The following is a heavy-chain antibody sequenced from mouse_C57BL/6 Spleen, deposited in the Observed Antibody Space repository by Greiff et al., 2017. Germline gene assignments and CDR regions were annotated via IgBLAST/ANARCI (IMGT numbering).Heavy chain of an antibody. J-gene: IGHJ2*01. CDR1: GYTFTDYN. V-gene: IGHV1-22*01. D-gene: IGHD2-3*01. CDR2: INPNNGGT. CDR3: ARWGLYDGNYYFDD. Sequence: VQLQQPGTELVKPGASVKMSCKASGYTFTDYNMHWVKQSHGKSLEWIGYINPNNGGTSYNQKFKGKATLTVNKSSSTAYMELRSLTSEDSAVYYCARWGLYDGNYYFDDWGQGTTLTVSS.